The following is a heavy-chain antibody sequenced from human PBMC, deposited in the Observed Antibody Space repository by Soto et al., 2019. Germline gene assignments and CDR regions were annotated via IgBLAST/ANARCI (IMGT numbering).Heavy chain of an antibody. D-gene: IGHD3-22*01. J-gene: IGHJ4*02. Sequence: GGSLRLSCAASGFTFSVTAMHWVRQASGKGLEWVGRISGSGGSTYYADSVKGRFTISRDNSKNTLYLQMNSLRAEDTAVYYWAKGHDSSGYPHDYWGQGTLVTVSS. CDR3: AKGHDSSGYPHDY. V-gene: IGHV3-23*01. CDR1: GFTFSVTA. CDR2: ISGSGGST.